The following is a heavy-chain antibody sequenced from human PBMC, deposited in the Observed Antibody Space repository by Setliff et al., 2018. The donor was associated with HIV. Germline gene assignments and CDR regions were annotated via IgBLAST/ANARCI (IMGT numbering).Heavy chain of an antibody. CDR3: ARGALQDGTGSYYEGFDY. J-gene: IGHJ4*02. D-gene: IGHD1-26*01. CDR1: GVSISSYY. Sequence: PSETLSLTCTVSGVSISSYYWSWIRQPPGKGLEWIGYIDNSGSTKYNPSLKSRVTISVDTSKNQFSLKLSSVTAADTAVYYCARGALQDGTGSYYEGFDYWGQGTLVTVSS. CDR2: IDNSGST. V-gene: IGHV4-59*08.